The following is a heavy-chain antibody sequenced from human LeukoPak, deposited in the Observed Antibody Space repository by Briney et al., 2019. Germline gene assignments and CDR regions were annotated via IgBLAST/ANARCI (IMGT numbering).Heavy chain of an antibody. J-gene: IGHJ3*02. V-gene: IGHV3-23*01. CDR2: ISGSGGST. D-gene: IGHD3-16*01. CDR1: GFTFDDYA. Sequence: SGGSLRLSCAASGFTFDDYAMHWVRQAPGKGLEWVSSISGSGGSTYYADSVEGRFTISRDNSQNTVYLQMNSLRAEDTALYYCAALSYDYIWGSQVPPGHDAFDIWGHGTMVTVSS. CDR3: AALSYDYIWGSQVPPGHDAFDI.